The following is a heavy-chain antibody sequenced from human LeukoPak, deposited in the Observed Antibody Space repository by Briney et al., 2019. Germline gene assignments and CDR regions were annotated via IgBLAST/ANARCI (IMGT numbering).Heavy chain of an antibody. J-gene: IGHJ6*02. V-gene: IGHV3-7*03. CDR3: ARGGGLDV. CDR2: INHNGNVN. CDR1: GFTFSSYW. D-gene: IGHD3-16*01. Sequence: GGSLRLSCAASGFTFSSYWMNWARQAPGKGLEWVASINHNGNVNYYVDSVKGRFTISRDNAKNSLYLQMSNLGAEDTAVYFCARGGGLDVWGQGATVTVSS.